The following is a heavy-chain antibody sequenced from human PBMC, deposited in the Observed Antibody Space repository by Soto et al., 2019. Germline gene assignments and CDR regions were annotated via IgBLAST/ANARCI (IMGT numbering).Heavy chain of an antibody. J-gene: IGHJ6*02. CDR2: ISSSSSYI. D-gene: IGHD1-26*01. V-gene: IGHV3-21*01. CDR1: GFTFSSYS. Sequence: GGSLRLSCAASGFTFSSYSMNWVRQAPGKGLEWVSSISSSSSYIYYADSVKGRFTISRDNAKNSLYLQMNSLRAEDTAVYYCARDGTGGSYYDYYYYYGMDVWGQGTTVTVS. CDR3: ARDGTGGSYYDYYYYYGMDV.